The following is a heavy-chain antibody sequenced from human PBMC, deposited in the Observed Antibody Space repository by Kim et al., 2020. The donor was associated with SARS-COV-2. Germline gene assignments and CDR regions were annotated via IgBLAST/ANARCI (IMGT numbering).Heavy chain of an antibody. CDR2: IYDSGST. CDR3: ARVNRPGSGSYPDY. V-gene: IGHV4-30-2*01. J-gene: IGHJ4*02. CDR1: GYSITSGGYS. D-gene: IGHD3-10*01. Sequence: SETLSLTCAVSGYSITSGGYSWSWIRQPPGKGLEWIAYIYDSGSTYYNPSLQGRVTMSVDRSKNQFSLRLTSVTAADTAVYYCARVNRPGSGSYPDYWGQGTLVTVSS.